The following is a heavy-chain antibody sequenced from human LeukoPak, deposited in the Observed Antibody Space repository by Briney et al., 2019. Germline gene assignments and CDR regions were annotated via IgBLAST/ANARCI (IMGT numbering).Heavy chain of an antibody. D-gene: IGHD3-10*01. CDR1: EFRFSQYS. CDR3: ARAFGFGELSFTYYYYGMDV. V-gene: IGHV3-48*01. Sequence: GGSLRLSCAASEFRFSQYSMHWIRQAPGKGLEWVSSISSRGTTIFYAASVKGRFTISRDNADNSLYLQMSSLRLEDTAVYYCARAFGFGELSFTYYYYGMDVWGQGTTVTVSS. CDR2: ISSRGTTI. J-gene: IGHJ6*02.